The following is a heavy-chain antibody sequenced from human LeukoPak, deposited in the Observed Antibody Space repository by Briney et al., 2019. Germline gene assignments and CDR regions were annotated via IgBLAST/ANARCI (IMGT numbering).Heavy chain of an antibody. CDR2: ISWNSGSI. CDR1: GFTFDDYA. J-gene: IGHJ5*02. CDR3: AKARPPWGLDP. Sequence: GGSLRLSCAASGFTFDDYAMHWVRQAPGKGLEWVSGISWNSGSIGYADSVKGRFTISRDNAKNSLYLQMNSLRAEDTALYYCAKARPPWGLDPWGQGTLVTVSS. V-gene: IGHV3-9*01. D-gene: IGHD3-16*01.